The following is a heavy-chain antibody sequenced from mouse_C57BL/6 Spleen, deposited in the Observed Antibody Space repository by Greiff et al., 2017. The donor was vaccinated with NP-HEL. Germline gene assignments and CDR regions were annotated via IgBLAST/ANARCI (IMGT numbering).Heavy chain of an antibody. CDR2: INPNNGGT. CDR1: GYTFTDYN. D-gene: IGHD2-3*01. Sequence: VQLQQSGPELVKPGASVKMSCKASGYTFTDYNMHWVKQSHGKSLEWIGYINPNNGGTSYNQKFKGKATLTVNKSSSTAYMELRSLTSEDSAVYYCARARDGYRAWFADWGQGTLVTVSA. V-gene: IGHV1-22*01. CDR3: ARARDGYRAWFAD. J-gene: IGHJ3*01.